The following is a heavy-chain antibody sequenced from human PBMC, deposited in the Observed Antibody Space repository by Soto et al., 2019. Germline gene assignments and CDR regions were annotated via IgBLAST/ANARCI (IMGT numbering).Heavy chain of an antibody. CDR1: GYTFSSFG. D-gene: IGHD2-21*01. Sequence: QLQLVQSGAEVKKPGASVKVSCKASGYTFSSFGITWVRQAPGQGLEWMGRISAYNENTNYAQKFQGRVTMTTDTSTSIAYMELRSLRSDDTAVYYCARGKVTFDIWGQGTMVTVSS. V-gene: IGHV1-18*01. J-gene: IGHJ3*02. CDR3: ARGKVTFDI. CDR2: ISAYNENT.